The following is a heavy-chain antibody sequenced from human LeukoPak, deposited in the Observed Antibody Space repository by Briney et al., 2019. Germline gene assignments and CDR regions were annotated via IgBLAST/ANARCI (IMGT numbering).Heavy chain of an antibody. CDR1: GGSISSSSYY. V-gene: IGHV4-39*02. J-gene: IGHJ5*02. CDR2: IYDSAST. Sequence: SETLSLTCTVSGGSISSSSYYWGWIRQPPGKGLEWIGSIYDSASTYYNPSLKSRATISVDTSKNQFSLKQSFVTAAATAVYYFAIEPVDVTPSSVSWGQGTLVTVSS. D-gene: IGHD4-23*01. CDR3: AIEPVDVTPSSVS.